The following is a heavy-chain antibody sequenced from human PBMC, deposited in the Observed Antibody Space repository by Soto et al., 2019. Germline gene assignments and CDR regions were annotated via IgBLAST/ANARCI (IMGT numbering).Heavy chain of an antibody. V-gene: IGHV4-39*01. CDR2: IYYSEST. Sequence: SETLSLTCTASAGSITRGDSYVGWFRQHPGKRLEWIGSIYYSESTYYNATLKSRVTISVDTSKNQFSLKLSSVTAADTAVYYCARHTPAISISDHWGQGTLVTVS. CDR3: ARHTPAISISDH. J-gene: IGHJ4*02. D-gene: IGHD2-15*01. CDR1: AGSITRGDSY.